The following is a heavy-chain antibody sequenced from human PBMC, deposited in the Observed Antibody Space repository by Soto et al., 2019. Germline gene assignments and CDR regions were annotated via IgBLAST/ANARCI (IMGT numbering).Heavy chain of an antibody. Sequence: GGSLRLSCAASGFTFSSYSMNWVRQAPGKGLEWVSYISSSSSTIYYADSVKGRFTISRDNAKNSLYLQMNSLRAEDTAVYYCAREPEYDFWSGSLALDYWGQGTLVTVSS. CDR2: ISSSSSTI. V-gene: IGHV3-48*01. CDR3: AREPEYDFWSGSLALDY. J-gene: IGHJ4*02. CDR1: GFTFSSYS. D-gene: IGHD3-3*01.